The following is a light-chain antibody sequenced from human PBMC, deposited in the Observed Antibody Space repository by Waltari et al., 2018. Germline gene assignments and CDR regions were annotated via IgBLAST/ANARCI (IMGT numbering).Light chain of an antibody. CDR3: QQYYSTPWT. Sequence: DIVMTQFPDSLAVSLGERAPINCKSSQSLLYKSNNKNYLAWYQQKPGQPPKLLIYWASTRESGVPDRFSGSGSGTDFTLTISSLQAEDVAVYCCQQYYSTPWTFGQGTKVEVK. J-gene: IGKJ1*01. V-gene: IGKV4-1*01. CDR2: WAS. CDR1: QSLLYKSNNKNY.